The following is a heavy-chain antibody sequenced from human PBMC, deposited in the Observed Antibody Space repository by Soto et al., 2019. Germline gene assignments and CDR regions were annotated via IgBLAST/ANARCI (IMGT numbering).Heavy chain of an antibody. CDR2: IIPILGIA. CDR1: GGTFSSYT. J-gene: IGHJ4*02. D-gene: IGHD2-2*01. Sequence: QVQLVQSGAEVKKPGSSVKVSCKASGGTFSSYTISWVRQAPGQGLEWMGRIIPILGIANYAQKFQGRVTITADKSTSTAYMELRSLRSEDTAVYYCARQYCSSTSCYDYWGQGTLVTVSS. CDR3: ARQYCSSTSCYDY. V-gene: IGHV1-69*02.